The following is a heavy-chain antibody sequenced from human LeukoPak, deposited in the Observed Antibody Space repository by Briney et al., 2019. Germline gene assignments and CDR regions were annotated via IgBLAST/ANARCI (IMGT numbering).Heavy chain of an antibody. V-gene: IGHV3-21*01. J-gene: IGHJ6*04. CDR2: ISSSSSYI. Sequence: GGSLRLSCAASGFTFSSYSMNWVRQAPGKGLEWVSSISSSSSYIYYADSVKGRSTISRDNSKNTLYLQVSSLRAEDTAVYYCAELGITMIGGVWGKGTTVTISS. D-gene: IGHD3-10*02. CDR1: GFTFSSYS. CDR3: AELGITMIGGV.